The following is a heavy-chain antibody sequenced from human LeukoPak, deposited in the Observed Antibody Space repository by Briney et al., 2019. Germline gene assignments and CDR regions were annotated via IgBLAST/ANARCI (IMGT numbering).Heavy chain of an antibody. V-gene: IGHV3-48*03. CDR2: ISSSGRAI. CDR1: GLTFSSYE. J-gene: IGHJ4*02. CDR3: ARCPRSAHFDY. Sequence: SGGSLRLSCAGSGLTFSSYEMNWVRQAPGKGLEWVSYISSSGRAIYYADSVKGRFTVSRDNAKNSLYLQMNSLRAEDTAVYYCARCPRSAHFDYWGQGTLVTVFS.